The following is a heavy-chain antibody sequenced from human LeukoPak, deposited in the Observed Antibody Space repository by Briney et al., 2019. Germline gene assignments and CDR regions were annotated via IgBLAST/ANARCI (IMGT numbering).Heavy chain of an antibody. D-gene: IGHD5-24*01. CDR1: GGSITSYY. CDR3: ARHIDGYMHFDY. Sequence: PSETLSLTCTVSGGSITSYYWSWIRQPPGKGLEWIGYIYDSGSTNYNPSLKSRVTISVDTSKNQFSLKLSSVTAAETAVYYCARHIDGYMHFDYWGQGTLVTVSS. CDR2: IYDSGST. J-gene: IGHJ4*02. V-gene: IGHV4-59*08.